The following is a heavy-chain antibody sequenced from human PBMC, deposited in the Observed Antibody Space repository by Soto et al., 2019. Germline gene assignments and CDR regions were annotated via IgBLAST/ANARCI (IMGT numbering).Heavy chain of an antibody. CDR2: IYYSGST. CDR3: ARGYYDILTGYSWGVFDY. V-gene: IGHV4-31*03. CDR1: GGSISSGGYY. Sequence: QVQLQESGPGLVKPSQTLSLTCTVSGGSISSGGYYWSWIRQHPGKGLEWIGYIYYSGSTYYNPSLKSRVTISVDTSKNQFSLKLSSVTAADTAVYYCARGYYDILTGYSWGVFDYWGQGTLVTVSS. J-gene: IGHJ4*02. D-gene: IGHD3-9*01.